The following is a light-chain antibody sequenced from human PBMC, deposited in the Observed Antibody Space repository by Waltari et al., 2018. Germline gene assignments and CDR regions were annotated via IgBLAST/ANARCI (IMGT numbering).Light chain of an antibody. CDR1: HTINNY. J-gene: IGKJ4*01. V-gene: IGKV1-5*01. Sequence: DIQMTQSPSTLSASEGDRVTITCRASHTINNYLAWCQQKPGKAPKWVIYDASSLESGVPSRFSGSGSGTEFTLTISSLQPDDFATYYCQQYDFYSLTFGGGTRVEIK. CDR3: QQYDFYSLT. CDR2: DAS.